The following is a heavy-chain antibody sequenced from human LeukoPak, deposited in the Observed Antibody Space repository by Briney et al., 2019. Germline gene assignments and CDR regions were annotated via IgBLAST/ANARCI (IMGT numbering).Heavy chain of an antibody. V-gene: IGHV4-4*02. J-gene: IGHJ6*02. CDR1: GDSINNNKW. CDR2: IYYSGST. CDR3: ARDRSPEGYYDSSHWDYYHGMDV. D-gene: IGHD3-22*01. Sequence: SETLSLTCVVSGDSINNNKWWSWVRQPPGKGLEWIGYIYYSGSTNYNPSLKSRVTISVDTSKNQFSLNLSSVTAADTAMYYCARDRSPEGYYDSSHWDYYHGMDVWGQGTTVTVSS.